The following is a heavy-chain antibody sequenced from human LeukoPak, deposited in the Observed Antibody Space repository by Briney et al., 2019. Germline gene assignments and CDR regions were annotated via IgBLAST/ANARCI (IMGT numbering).Heavy chain of an antibody. V-gene: IGHV3-7*03. CDR3: ARGGGLDV. Sequence: PGGPLRLSCAASGFTFSSYWMNWARQAPGKGLEWVASINHNGNVNYYVDSVKGRFTISRDNAENSLYLQMSNLRAEDTAVYFCARGGGLDVWGQGATVTVSS. CDR1: GFTFSSYW. CDR2: INHNGNVN. J-gene: IGHJ6*02. D-gene: IGHD3-16*01.